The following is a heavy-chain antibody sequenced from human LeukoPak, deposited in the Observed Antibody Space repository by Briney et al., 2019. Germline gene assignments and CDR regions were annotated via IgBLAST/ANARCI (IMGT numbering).Heavy chain of an antibody. CDR2: IYYSEST. V-gene: IGHV4-59*01. Sequence: PSETLSLTCTVSGGSISRYYWSWIRQPPGKGLEWIGYIYYSESTNYNPSLKSRVTMSVDTSKNQFSLKLSSVTAADTAVYYCARGRNLVDYWGQGTLVTVSS. CDR3: ARGRNLVDY. J-gene: IGHJ4*02. CDR1: GGSISRYY.